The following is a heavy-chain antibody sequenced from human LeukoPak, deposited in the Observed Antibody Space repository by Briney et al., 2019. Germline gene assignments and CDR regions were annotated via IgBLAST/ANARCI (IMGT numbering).Heavy chain of an antibody. CDR2: IDKKDKGYATAT. V-gene: IGHV3-73*01. Sequence: GGSLKLSCAASGFTFSGSAIHWVRQSCGKGLEGVGQIDKKDKGYATATAYAASVKGRFTISRDDSINTAYLQMKSLKTEDTALYYCTRDSGTYNWFDPWGQGTLVTVSS. CDR3: TRDSGTYNWFDP. CDR1: GFTFSGSA. J-gene: IGHJ5*02. D-gene: IGHD1-26*01.